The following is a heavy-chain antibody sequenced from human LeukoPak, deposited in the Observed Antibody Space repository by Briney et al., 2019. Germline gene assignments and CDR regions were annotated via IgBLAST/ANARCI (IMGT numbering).Heavy chain of an antibody. Sequence: GGSLRFSCAAPGFTFTNYAMYWVRQAPGKGLGWVAFTTYDGSDKYYADSVKGRFTISRDNSKNTLYLQMNSLRAEDTAVYYCAKDRANAWSSDYWGQGTLVTVSS. CDR3: AKDRANAWSSDY. J-gene: IGHJ4*02. CDR2: TTYDGSDK. D-gene: IGHD3-10*01. CDR1: GFTFTNYA. V-gene: IGHV3-30*02.